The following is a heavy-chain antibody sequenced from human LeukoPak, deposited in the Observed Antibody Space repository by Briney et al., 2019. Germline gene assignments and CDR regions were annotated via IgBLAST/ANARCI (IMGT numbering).Heavy chain of an antibody. D-gene: IGHD2-15*01. CDR2: IYPGDSDT. V-gene: IGHV5-51*01. J-gene: IGHJ3*02. CDR3: ARTCSGGSCYAFAFDI. Sequence: GESLKISCKGSGYSFTNYWIVWVRQMPGKGLEWMGIIYPGDSDTRYSPSFQGQVTISADKSISTAYLQWSSLKASDTAMYYCARTCSGGSCYAFAFDIWGQGTMVTVSS. CDR1: GYSFTNYW.